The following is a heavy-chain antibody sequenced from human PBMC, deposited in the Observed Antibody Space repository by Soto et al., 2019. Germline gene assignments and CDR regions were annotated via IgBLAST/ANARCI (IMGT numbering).Heavy chain of an antibody. Sequence: QVQLVQSGAEGKRPGASVKVSCKTSGYSFNNNYIHWVRQAPGQGLVWVGMINPSGGTTTYARNLQGRVTVTSDTSTSTVYMDLSSLRSEDTALYYCAREISVGDGLDIWGQGTMVTVSS. V-gene: IGHV1-46*02. CDR1: GYSFNNNY. J-gene: IGHJ3*02. D-gene: IGHD1-26*01. CDR2: INPSGGTT. CDR3: AREISVGDGLDI.